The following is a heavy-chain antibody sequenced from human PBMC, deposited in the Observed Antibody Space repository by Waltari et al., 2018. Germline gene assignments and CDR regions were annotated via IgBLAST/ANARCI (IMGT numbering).Heavy chain of an antibody. CDR3: ARDSIYGGGYFDY. J-gene: IGHJ4*02. V-gene: IGHV4-31*01. CDR1: GGSISSGGYY. CDR2: IYYSGST. D-gene: IGHD4-17*01. Sequence: QVQLQESGPGLVKPSQTLPLTCTVSGGSISSGGYYWSWIRQHPGKGLEWIGYIYYSGSTYYNPSLNSLVTISVDTSKNQFSLKLSSVTAADTAVYYCARDSIYGGGYFDYWGQGTLVTVSS.